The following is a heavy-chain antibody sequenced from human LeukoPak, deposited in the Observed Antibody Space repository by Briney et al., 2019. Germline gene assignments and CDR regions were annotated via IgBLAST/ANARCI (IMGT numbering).Heavy chain of an antibody. CDR3: AKEGTMVRGVILYFDY. D-gene: IGHD3-10*01. J-gene: IGHJ4*02. CDR1: GFTFNNYA. CDR2: ISGSGGST. Sequence: GGSLRLSCAASGFTFNNYAITWVRQAPGKGLEWVSSISGSGGSTYYADSVKGRFTISRDNSKNTLYLQMNSLRAEDTAVYYCAKEGTMVRGVILYFDYWGQGTLVTVSS. V-gene: IGHV3-23*01.